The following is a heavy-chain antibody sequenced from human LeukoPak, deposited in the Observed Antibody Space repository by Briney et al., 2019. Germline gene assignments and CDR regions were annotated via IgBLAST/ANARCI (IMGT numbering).Heavy chain of an antibody. V-gene: IGHV1-46*01. CDR1: GYSFIRFY. Sequence: ASVKVSCKTSGYSFIRFYIHWVRQAPGQGLEWMGIFNPSSSSTNYAQKFQGRVTMTRDTSTSTVYMELSSPRSEDTAVYYCARVRDGYNDAYDIWGQGTMVTVHS. CDR3: ARVRDGYNDAYDI. CDR2: FNPSSSST. J-gene: IGHJ3*02. D-gene: IGHD5-24*01.